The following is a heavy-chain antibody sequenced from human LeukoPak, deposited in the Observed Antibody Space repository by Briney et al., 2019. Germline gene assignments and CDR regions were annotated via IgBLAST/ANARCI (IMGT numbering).Heavy chain of an antibody. CDR2: IYYSGST. V-gene: IGHV4-59*08. J-gene: IGHJ3*02. CDR3: ACQTNDAFDI. Sequence: SETLSLTCTVSGGSISSYYWSWIRQPPGKGLEWIGYIYYSGSTNYNPSLKSRVTISVDTSKNQFSLKLSSVTAADTAVYYCACQTNDAFDIWGQGTVVTVSS. CDR1: GGSISSYY.